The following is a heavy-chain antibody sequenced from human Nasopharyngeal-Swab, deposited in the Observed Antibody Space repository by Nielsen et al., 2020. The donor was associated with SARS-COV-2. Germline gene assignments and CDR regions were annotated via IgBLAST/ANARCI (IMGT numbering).Heavy chain of an antibody. CDR3: ARSSSWALEY. D-gene: IGHD6-13*01. Sequence: GGSLRLSCAASGFTFSSFWMHWVRQAPGKGLMDVSYISPGDGSSTNYADSAKGRFTISRDNAKNTLFLQMNTLRAEDTAVYYCARSSSWALEYWGQGTPVTVSA. CDR1: GFTFSSFW. J-gene: IGHJ4*02. CDR2: ISPGDGSST. V-gene: IGHV3-74*01.